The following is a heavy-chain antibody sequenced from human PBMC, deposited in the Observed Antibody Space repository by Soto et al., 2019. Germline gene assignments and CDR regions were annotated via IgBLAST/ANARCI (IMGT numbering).Heavy chain of an antibody. CDR3: ARRTSTSGWRHHFDN. V-gene: IGHV5-51*01. Sequence: PGESLKISCKGFGYSFPTYWIGWVRQIPGKGLEWMGFIDPNFSNIRYSPSFQGQVTISADKSINTAYLQWSSLQASDTAIYYCARRTSTSGWRHHFDNWGQGTLVTVSS. CDR2: IDPNFSNI. D-gene: IGHD6-19*01. CDR1: GYSFPTYW. J-gene: IGHJ4*02.